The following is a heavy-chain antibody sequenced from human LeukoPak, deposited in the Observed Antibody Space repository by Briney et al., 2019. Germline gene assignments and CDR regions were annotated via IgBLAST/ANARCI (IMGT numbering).Heavy chain of an antibody. Sequence: KPSETLSLTCTVSGGSISSYYWSWIRQPPGKGLELIGYFYSSGSTNYNPSLKSRVTISVDASKNQFSLKLNSVTAADTAAYYCARITAAAGWFDPWGQGTLVTVSS. V-gene: IGHV4-59*01. J-gene: IGHJ5*02. CDR2: FYSSGST. D-gene: IGHD6-13*01. CDR3: ARITAAAGWFDP. CDR1: GGSISSYY.